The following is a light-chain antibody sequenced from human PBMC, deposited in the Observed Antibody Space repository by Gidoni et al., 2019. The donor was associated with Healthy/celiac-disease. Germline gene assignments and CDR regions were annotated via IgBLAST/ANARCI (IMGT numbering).Light chain of an antibody. Sequence: SYELTQPPSVSVSPGQTASITCSGDKLVDKYACWYQQKPGQSPVLVIYQDSKRPSGIPERVSGSKSGNTATLTISGTQAMDEADYYCQAWDSSTVVFGGGTKLTVL. V-gene: IGLV3-1*01. CDR3: QAWDSSTVV. J-gene: IGLJ2*01. CDR2: QDS. CDR1: KLVDKY.